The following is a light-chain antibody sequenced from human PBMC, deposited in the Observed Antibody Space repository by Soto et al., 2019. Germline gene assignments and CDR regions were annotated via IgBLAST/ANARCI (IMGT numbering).Light chain of an antibody. CDR1: QSVSNNY. Sequence: EVVLTQSPGTLSLSPGERATLSCRASQSVSNNYLAWYQQKPGQGPRLLIFGSSDRATGIPDRFSGSGSGTDFTLTIRRLEPEDFAVYYCQQYGRPPPYTFGQGTKLEIK. CDR2: GSS. J-gene: IGKJ2*01. V-gene: IGKV3-20*01. CDR3: QQYGRPPPYT.